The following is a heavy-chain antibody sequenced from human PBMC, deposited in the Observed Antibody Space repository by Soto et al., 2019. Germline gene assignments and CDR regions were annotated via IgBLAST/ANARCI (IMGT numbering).Heavy chain of an antibody. J-gene: IGHJ3*02. CDR1: GFAFSSHP. D-gene: IGHD3-10*01. Sequence: PGGSLRLSCAASGFAFSSHPMSWVRQAPEKGLEWAAGISDGGDLTYNADSVRGRFTISRDNSRNTLYLQMNSLRAEDTAVYYCARRVIGSSRAFDIWGQGTMVTVSS. CDR2: ISDGGDLT. V-gene: IGHV3-23*01. CDR3: ARRVIGSSRAFDI.